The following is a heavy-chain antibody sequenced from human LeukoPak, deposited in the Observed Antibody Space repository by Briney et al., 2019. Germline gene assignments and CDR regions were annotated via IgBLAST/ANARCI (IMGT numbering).Heavy chain of an antibody. V-gene: IGHV4-59*08. J-gene: IGHJ4*02. CDR1: GGSIYSHY. Sequence: PSETLSLTCAVSGGSIYSHYWGWIRPPPGKGLEWIGDIYYKGNTNYNPSLKSRVTISLDTSKNHLSLTLTSVVAADTGIYYCMRRDTGWNYSDYWGQGILVTVSS. D-gene: IGHD6-19*01. CDR2: IYYKGNT. CDR3: MRRDTGWNYSDY.